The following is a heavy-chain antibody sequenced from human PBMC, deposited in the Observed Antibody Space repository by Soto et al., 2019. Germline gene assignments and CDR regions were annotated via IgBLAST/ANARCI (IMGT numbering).Heavy chain of an antibody. D-gene: IGHD3-10*01. J-gene: IGHJ6*02. Sequence: VSVKVSCKDSGYAFTSYGISWLRQAPGQGLEWIEWISAYNGNTNYAQKLQGRVTMTTDTSTSTAYMELRSLRSDDTAVYYCARDGITMVRGVRNTDYYYYGMDVWGQGTTVTVSS. CDR1: GYAFTSYG. CDR3: ARDGITMVRGVRNTDYYYYGMDV. V-gene: IGHV1-18*01. CDR2: ISAYNGNT.